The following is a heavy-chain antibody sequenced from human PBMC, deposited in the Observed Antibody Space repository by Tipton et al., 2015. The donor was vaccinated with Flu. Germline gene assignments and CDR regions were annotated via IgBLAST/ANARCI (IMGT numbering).Heavy chain of an antibody. D-gene: IGHD1-7*01. CDR2: INWKGGST. J-gene: IGHJ4*02. CDR3: ARVRITGTTRSLDY. V-gene: IGHV3-20*01. CDR1: GFTFNDYD. Sequence: QLVQSGGGVVQPGMSLRLSCAASGFTFNDYDMSWVRQAPGKGLEWVSGINWKGGSTGYADSVKGRFTISRDNAKNSLYLQMNSLRAEDTALYHCARVRITGTTRSLDYWGQGTLVTVSS.